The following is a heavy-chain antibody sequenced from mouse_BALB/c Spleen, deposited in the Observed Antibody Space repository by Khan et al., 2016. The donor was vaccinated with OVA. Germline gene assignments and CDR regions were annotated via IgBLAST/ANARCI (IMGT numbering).Heavy chain of an antibody. CDR2: IIYTGYT. Sequence: EVQLQESGPSLVKPSQTLSLTCSVTGDSITSGYWNWIRKFPGNKLEYMGYIIYTGYTYYNPSLKSRISITRHNSKNPYYLHLNSVTDEDTATYDCSRSTYRYAFVYWGQGTLVTVSA. V-gene: IGHV3-8*02. CDR3: SRSTYRYAFVY. J-gene: IGHJ3*01. CDR1: GDSITSGY. D-gene: IGHD2-14*01.